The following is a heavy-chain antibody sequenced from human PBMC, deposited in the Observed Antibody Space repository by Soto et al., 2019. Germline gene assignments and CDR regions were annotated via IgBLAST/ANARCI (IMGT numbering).Heavy chain of an antibody. J-gene: IGHJ4*02. V-gene: IGHV1-3*01. CDR1: GYTFTNYA. D-gene: IGHD1-26*01. Sequence: QIHLVQSGAEVKKPGASVKVSCWTSGYTFTNYAINWLRQAPGQRLEWVGWINAGNGNTKYSQKLQGRVTITSDPSASIAYMELSSLRSEDTAVYYCARDGVVGDNINFDYWGQGTLVTVAS. CDR2: INAGNGNT. CDR3: ARDGVVGDNINFDY.